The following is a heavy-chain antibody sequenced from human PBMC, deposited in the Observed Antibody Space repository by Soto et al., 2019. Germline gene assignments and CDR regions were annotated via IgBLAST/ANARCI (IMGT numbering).Heavy chain of an antibody. D-gene: IGHD5-18*01. Sequence: QAQLVQSGAEVKKPGASVKVSCKASGYTFYSHSISWVRQAPGQGLEWMGRISADNSNTKYAQKFRGRVTMTTDTSASTVYMERRNLRSDDTAVYYCARCIQQDYYYGMDVWGQGTTGTVSS. CDR2: ISADNSNT. CDR1: GYTFYSHS. CDR3: ARCIQQDYYYGMDV. V-gene: IGHV1-18*01. J-gene: IGHJ6*02.